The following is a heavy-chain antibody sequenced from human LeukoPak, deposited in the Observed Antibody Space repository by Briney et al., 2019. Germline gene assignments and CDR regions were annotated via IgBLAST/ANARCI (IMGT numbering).Heavy chain of an antibody. V-gene: IGHV6-1*01. CDR2: TYYRSKWYN. D-gene: IGHD5-24*01. J-gene: IGHJ4*02. CDR3: ARLYGYSFAVSRKYFDY. Sequence: SQTLSLTCAISGDSVSSNSAAWNWIRQSPSRGLEWLGRTYYRSKWYNDYAVSVKSRITINPDTSKNQFSLQLNSVTPEDTAVYYCARLYGYSFAVSRKYFDYWGQGTLVTVPS. CDR1: GDSVSSNSAA.